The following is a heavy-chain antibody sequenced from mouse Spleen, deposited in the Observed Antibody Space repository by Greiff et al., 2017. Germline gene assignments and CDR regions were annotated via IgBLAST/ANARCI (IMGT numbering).Heavy chain of an antibody. CDR1: GYSITSGYY. V-gene: IGHV3-6*01. D-gene: IGHD2-1*01. CDR3: AREGNCGFDY. CDR2: ISYDGSN. J-gene: IGHJ2*01. Sequence: DVQLQESGPGLVKPSQSLSLTCSVTGYSITSGYYWNWIRQFPGNKLEWMGYISYDGSNNYNPSLKNRISITRDTSKNQFFLKLNSVTTEDTATYYCAREGNCGFDYWGQGTTLTVSS.